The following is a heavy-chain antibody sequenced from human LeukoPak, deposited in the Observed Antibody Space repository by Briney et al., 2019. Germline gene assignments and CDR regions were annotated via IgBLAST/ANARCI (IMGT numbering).Heavy chain of an antibody. CDR3: ARAGGSGSDFEY. CDR2: IKPSGGST. Sequence: ASGRFSFEASAYTFTRDYMSWVRQAPEKRLEWMGIIKPSGGSTSYAQKFQGRVTMTRDTSTSTVYMELSSLRSEDTAVYYCARAGGSGSDFEYWGQGTLVTVSP. J-gene: IGHJ4*02. V-gene: IGHV1-46*01. CDR1: AYTFTRDY. D-gene: IGHD3-10*01.